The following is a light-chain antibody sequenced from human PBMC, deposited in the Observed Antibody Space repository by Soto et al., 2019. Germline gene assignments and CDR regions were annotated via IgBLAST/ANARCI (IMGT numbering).Light chain of an antibody. CDR1: SSDVGGYNY. J-gene: IGLJ2*01. CDR2: DVR. CDR3: CLYAGRYVV. V-gene: IGLV2-11*01. Sequence: QYALTQPRSVSGSPGQSVTISCTGTSSDVGGYNYVSWYQEHPGKAPKLMIYDVRKRPSGVPDRFSGSKSGNTASLTISGLQADDEADYYCCLYAGRYVVFGGGTKVTVL.